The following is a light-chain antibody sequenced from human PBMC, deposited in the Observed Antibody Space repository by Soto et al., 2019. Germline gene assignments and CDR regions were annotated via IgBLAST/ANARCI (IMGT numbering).Light chain of an antibody. Sequence: EVVMTQSPLSLPVTLGQPASISCRSSQSLVNSDGSTYLNWFHQRPGQSPRRLIYKVSNRDSGVPDRFSGSGSGTDFTLRISRVEAEDVGVYYCMQGSHWPRTSGQGTRVEIK. CDR2: KVS. J-gene: IGKJ1*01. CDR3: MQGSHWPRT. V-gene: IGKV2-30*01. CDR1: QSLVNSDGSTY.